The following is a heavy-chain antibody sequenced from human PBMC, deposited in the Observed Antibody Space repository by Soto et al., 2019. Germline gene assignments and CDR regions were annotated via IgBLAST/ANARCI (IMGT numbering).Heavy chain of an antibody. V-gene: IGHV3-30*18. D-gene: IGHD3-22*01. CDR3: AKDLEDYYDSSVDFDY. Sequence: PGGSLRLSCAASGFTFSSYGMHWVRQAPGKGLEWVAVISYDGSNKYYADSVKGRFTISRDNSKNTLYLQMNSLRAEDTAVYYCAKDLEDYYDSSVDFDYWGQGTLVTV. CDR1: GFTFSSYG. J-gene: IGHJ4*02. CDR2: ISYDGSNK.